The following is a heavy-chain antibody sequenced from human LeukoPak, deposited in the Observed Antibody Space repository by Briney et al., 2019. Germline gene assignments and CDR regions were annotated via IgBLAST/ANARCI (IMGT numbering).Heavy chain of an antibody. V-gene: IGHV3-7*01. CDR3: ARIGYSSSSFDF. CDR2: IKQDGSQI. Sequence: PGGSLRLSCAASGFTFTNYWMTWVRQTPGKGLEWVANIKQDGSQIFYADSVKGRITISRDSAKSSVYLQMNNVRAEDTAVYHCARIGYSSSSFDFWGQGTLVTVSS. CDR1: GFTFTNYW. D-gene: IGHD6-6*01. J-gene: IGHJ4*02.